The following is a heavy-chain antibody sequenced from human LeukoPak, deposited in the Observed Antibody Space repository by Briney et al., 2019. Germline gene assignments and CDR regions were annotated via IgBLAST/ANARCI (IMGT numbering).Heavy chain of an antibody. CDR3: ARAPWIQLCLNGRVNYYYGMDV. V-gene: IGHV3-48*03. Sequence: GGSLRLSCAASGFTFSSYEMNWVRQALGKGLEWVSYISSSGSTIYYADSVKGRFTISRDNAKNSLYLQMNSLRAEDTAVYYCARAPWIQLCLNGRVNYYYGMDVWGQGTTVTVSS. J-gene: IGHJ6*02. D-gene: IGHD5-18*01. CDR1: GFTFSSYE. CDR2: ISSSGSTI.